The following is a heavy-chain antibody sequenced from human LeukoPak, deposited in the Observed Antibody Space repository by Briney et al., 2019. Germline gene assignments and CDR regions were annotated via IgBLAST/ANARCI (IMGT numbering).Heavy chain of an antibody. CDR3: ARGHSSGWYLGDAFDI. Sequence: ASVKVSCKASGYTFTSYDINWVRQATGQGLEWMGWMNPNSGNTGYAQKLQGRVTMTTDTSTSTAYMELRSLRSDDTAVYYCARGHSSGWYLGDAFDIWGQGTMVTVSS. CDR2: MNPNSGNT. J-gene: IGHJ3*02. CDR1: GYTFTSYD. V-gene: IGHV1-8*01. D-gene: IGHD6-19*01.